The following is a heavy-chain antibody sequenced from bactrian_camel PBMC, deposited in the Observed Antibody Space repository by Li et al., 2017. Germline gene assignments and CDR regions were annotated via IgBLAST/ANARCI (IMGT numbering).Heavy chain of an antibody. CDR2: IDSGGTT. CDR3: VRSRVSGICAMGWDWLGRC. CDR1: GYTYSSYC. Sequence: QVQLVESGGGSVQAGGSLRLSCTASGYTYSSYCMGWFRQAPGKSRERVATIDSGGTTTYADSVKGRFTISKDNAKNTLYLQMNSLRPEDTAMYYCVRSRVSGICAMGWDWLGRCWGQGTQVTVS. V-gene: IGHV3S53*01. J-gene: IGHJ4*01. D-gene: IGHD5*01.